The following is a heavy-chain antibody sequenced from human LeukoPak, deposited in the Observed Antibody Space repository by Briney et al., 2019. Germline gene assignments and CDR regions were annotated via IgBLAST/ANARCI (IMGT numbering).Heavy chain of an antibody. CDR1: GFTFSCYS. V-gene: IGHV3-48*01. CDR3: ASALTPTGIAVAGTWYYYYYGMDV. CDR2: TSSSGDTK. Sequence: GGSLRLSCAASGFTFSCYSMNWVRQAPGKGLEWISNTSSSGDTKHYADSAKGRFTISRDNAKNSLHLQMNSLRAEDTAVYYCASALTPTGIAVAGTWYYYYYGMDVWGQGTTVTVSS. J-gene: IGHJ6*02. D-gene: IGHD6-19*01.